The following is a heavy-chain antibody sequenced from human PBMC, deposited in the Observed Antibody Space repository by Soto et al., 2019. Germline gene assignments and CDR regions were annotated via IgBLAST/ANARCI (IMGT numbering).Heavy chain of an antibody. D-gene: IGHD3-22*01. Sequence: EASVKVSCKASGYTFASYGISWVRQAPGQGLEWMGWISAYNGNTKYSQKFQGRVTITRDTSASTAYMELSSLRSEDTAVYYCARPLDYYDSSGYSYWGQGTLVTVSS. CDR1: GYTFASYG. J-gene: IGHJ4*02. CDR2: ISAYNGNT. CDR3: ARPLDYYDSSGYSY. V-gene: IGHV1-18*01.